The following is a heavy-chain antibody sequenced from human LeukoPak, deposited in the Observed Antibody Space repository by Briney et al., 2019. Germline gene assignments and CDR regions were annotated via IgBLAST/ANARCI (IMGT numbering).Heavy chain of an antibody. J-gene: IGHJ4*02. CDR1: GFTFSSYG. D-gene: IGHD2-15*01. CDR2: IHKSDGST. CDR3: AKAPVTSCRGAFCYPLDS. V-gene: IGHV3-23*01. Sequence: GGSLRLSCAASGFTFSSYGMSWVRQAPGKGLEWVSLIHKSDGSTYHAGSVRGRFTISRDSSKNTLYLQMNNLRTEDAAIYYCAKAPVTSCRGAFCYPLDSWGQGTLVTVSS.